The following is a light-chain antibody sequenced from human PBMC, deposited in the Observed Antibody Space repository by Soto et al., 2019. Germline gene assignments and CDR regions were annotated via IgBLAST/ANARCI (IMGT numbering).Light chain of an antibody. J-gene: IGLJ1*01. Sequence: ALTQPASLSGSPGQSITISCTGTSSDIGAYDYVSWFQQHPGKAPKLMIYEVSNRPSGVSNRFSGSKSGNTASLTISGLQAEDEADYYCSSYTSSSTYVFGTGTKVTVL. V-gene: IGLV2-14*01. CDR1: SSDIGAYDY. CDR3: SSYTSSSTYV. CDR2: EVS.